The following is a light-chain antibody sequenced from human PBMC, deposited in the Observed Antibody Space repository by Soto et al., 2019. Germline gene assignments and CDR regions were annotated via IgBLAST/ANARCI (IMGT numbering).Light chain of an antibody. CDR1: QTIINW. Sequence: DIQMTQSPSTLSASVGDRVTITCRASQTIINWLAWYQQKPGKAPKLLIYKASTLEGEVPSRFSGSGSETEFPLTINSLQPDDSATYYCQQYHTYWWTFGQGTKVDIK. J-gene: IGKJ1*01. CDR2: KAS. CDR3: QQYHTYWWT. V-gene: IGKV1-5*03.